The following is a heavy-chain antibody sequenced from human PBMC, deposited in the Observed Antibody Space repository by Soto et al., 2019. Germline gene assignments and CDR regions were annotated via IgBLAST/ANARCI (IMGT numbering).Heavy chain of an antibody. CDR2: IYYSGST. J-gene: IGHJ4*02. CDR3: ARGLDQLLPFDY. D-gene: IGHD2-2*01. Sequence: SETLSLTCTVSGGSIGSGGHYWSWIRQHPGKGLEWIGYIYYSGSTYYNPSLKSRVTISVDTSKNQFSLKLSSVTAADTAVYYCARGLDQLLPFDYWGQGTLVTVSS. CDR1: GGSIGSGGHY. V-gene: IGHV4-31*03.